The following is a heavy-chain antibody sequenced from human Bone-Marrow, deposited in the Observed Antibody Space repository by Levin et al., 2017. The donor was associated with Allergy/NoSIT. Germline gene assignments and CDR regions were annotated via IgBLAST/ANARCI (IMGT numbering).Heavy chain of an antibody. CDR2: IYSGGST. CDR3: ARGVPPPAGY. V-gene: IGHV3-53*01. Sequence: PGGSLRLSCAASGFTVSSNYMSWVRQAPGKGLEWVSVIYSGGSTYYADSVKGRFTISRDNSKNTLYLQMSSLGAEDTAVYYCARGVPPPAGYWGQGTLVTVSS. J-gene: IGHJ4*02. CDR1: GFTVSSNY.